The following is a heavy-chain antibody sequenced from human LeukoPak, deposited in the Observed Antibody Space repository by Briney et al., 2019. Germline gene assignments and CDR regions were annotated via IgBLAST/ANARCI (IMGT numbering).Heavy chain of an antibody. Sequence: ASVKVSCKASGYTFTRYYMHWVRQAPGQGLEWMGWSSGYNANTNYAQKLQGRVTMTRDMSTSTVYMELSSLRSEDTAVYYCARDRRDYCSGGSCYQGAFDIWGQGTMVTVSS. V-gene: IGHV1-18*04. CDR3: ARDRRDYCSGGSCYQGAFDI. D-gene: IGHD2-15*01. CDR1: GYTFTRYY. J-gene: IGHJ3*02. CDR2: SSGYNANT.